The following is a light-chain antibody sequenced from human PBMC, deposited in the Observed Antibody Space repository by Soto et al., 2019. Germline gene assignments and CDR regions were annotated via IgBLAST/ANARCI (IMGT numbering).Light chain of an antibody. CDR3: QQYGSSPIT. V-gene: IGKV3-20*01. J-gene: IGKJ5*01. CDR1: QSVSSSY. Sequence: EIVLTQSPGTLSLSPGERETISCRDSQSVSSSYLAWYQQRPGQAPRLLIYVASNRATGTPDRFSGSGSGTDFTLTISRLEPEDFAVYYCQQYGSSPITSGQGTRLEIK. CDR2: VAS.